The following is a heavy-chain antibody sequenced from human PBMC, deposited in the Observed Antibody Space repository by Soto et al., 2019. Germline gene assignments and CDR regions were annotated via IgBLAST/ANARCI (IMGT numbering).Heavy chain of an antibody. CDR1: GRSFSGYH. CDR2: INHSGST. Sequence: AESLNLTCAVYGRSFSGYHWSLIRQPPGKGLEWIGEINHSGSTNYNPSLKSRVTISVDTSKNQFSLKLSSVTAADTAVYYCATSYGNAWYTYWGQGT. D-gene: IGHD6-13*01. V-gene: IGHV4-34*01. J-gene: IGHJ4*02. CDR3: ATSYGNAWYTY.